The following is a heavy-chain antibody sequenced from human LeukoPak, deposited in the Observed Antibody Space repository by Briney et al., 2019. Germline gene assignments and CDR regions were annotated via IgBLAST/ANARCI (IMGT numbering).Heavy chain of an antibody. D-gene: IGHD3-10*01. CDR3: ASYGSGSYQKNFDY. CDR1: GGSISSDH. CDR2: IYYSGST. Sequence: SETLSLTCTVSGGSISSDHWSWVRQPPGKGLEWIGYIYYSGSTNYNPSLKSRVTISVDTSKNQFSLKLSSVTAADTAVYYCASYGSGSYQKNFDYWGQGTLVTVSS. V-gene: IGHV4-59*08. J-gene: IGHJ4*02.